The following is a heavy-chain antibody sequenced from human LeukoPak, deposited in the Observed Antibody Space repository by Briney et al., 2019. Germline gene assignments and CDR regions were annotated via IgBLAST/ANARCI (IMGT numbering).Heavy chain of an antibody. CDR1: GASISSYY. D-gene: IGHD5-12*01. Sequence: SETLSLTCTVSGASISSYYWSWIRQPPGKGLEWIGYIYYSGSINYNPSLKSRVTISVDTSKNQFSLKLSSVTAADTAVYYCAKRGGTLYSGYDWGSVNYWGRGTLVSVSS. CDR3: AKRGGTLYSGYDWGSVNY. CDR2: IYYSGSI. J-gene: IGHJ4*02. V-gene: IGHV4-59*01.